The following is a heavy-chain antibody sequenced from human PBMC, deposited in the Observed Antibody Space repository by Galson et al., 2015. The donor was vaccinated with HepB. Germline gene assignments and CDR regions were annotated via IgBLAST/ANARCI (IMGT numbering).Heavy chain of an antibody. J-gene: IGHJ3*02. CDR2: IWYDGSNK. V-gene: IGHV3-33*08. D-gene: IGHD6-19*01. CDR1: GFTFSSYG. Sequence: SLRLSCAASGFTFSSYGMHWVRQAPGKGLEWVAVIWYDGSNKYYADSVKGRFTISRDNSKNTLYLQMNSLRAEDTAVYYCARDKGGGWYREDAFDIWGQGTMVTVSS. CDR3: ARDKGGGWYREDAFDI.